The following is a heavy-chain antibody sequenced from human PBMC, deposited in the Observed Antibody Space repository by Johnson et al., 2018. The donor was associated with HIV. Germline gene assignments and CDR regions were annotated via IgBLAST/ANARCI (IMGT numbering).Heavy chain of an antibody. CDR3: TTYSIIHAFDI. CDR2: ISGSGGRT. V-gene: IGHV3-23*04. Sequence: VQLVESGGGLVQPGGSLRLSCAASGFTVSSNYMSWVRQAPGKGLEWVSAISGSGGRTNYADSVKGRFTISRDNSRDTLYLQMNSLKTEDTAVYYCTTYSIIHAFDIWGQGTMVTVSS. J-gene: IGHJ3*02. D-gene: IGHD6-13*01. CDR1: GFTVSSNY.